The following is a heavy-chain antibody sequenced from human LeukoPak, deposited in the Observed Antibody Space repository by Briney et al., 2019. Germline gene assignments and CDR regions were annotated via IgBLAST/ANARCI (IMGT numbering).Heavy chain of an antibody. CDR1: GGSISNYL. CDR3: VRHTTSSWNQVVY. V-gene: IGHV4-59*01. CDR2: ITYSGNT. J-gene: IGHJ4*02. D-gene: IGHD6-13*01. Sequence: SETLSLTCTVSGGSISNYLWSWLRQPPGKGLEWIGFITYSGNTDHNPSLKSRVTISVDASKNQFSLKLTSVTAADTAVYYCVRHTTSSWNQVVYWGQGTLVTVSS.